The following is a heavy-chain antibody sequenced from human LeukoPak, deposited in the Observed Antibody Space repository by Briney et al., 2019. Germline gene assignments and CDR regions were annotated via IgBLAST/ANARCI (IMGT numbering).Heavy chain of an antibody. D-gene: IGHD1-26*01. V-gene: IGHV3-21*01. CDR3: ARQWELLEGAGDY. Sequence: GGSLRLSCAASGFTFSSYSMNWVRQAPGKGLEWVSSISSSSSYIYYADSVKGRFTMSRDNAKNSLYLQMNSLRAEDTAVYYCARQWELLEGAGDYWGQGTLVTVSS. CDR2: ISSSSSYI. J-gene: IGHJ4*02. CDR1: GFTFSSYS.